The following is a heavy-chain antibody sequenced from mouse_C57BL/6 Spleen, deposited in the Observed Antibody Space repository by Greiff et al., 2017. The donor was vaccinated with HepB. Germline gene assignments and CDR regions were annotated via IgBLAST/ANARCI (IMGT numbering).Heavy chain of an antibody. Sequence: QVTLKESGPGILQSSQPLSLTCSFSGFSLSTSGMGVSWIRQPSGKGLEWLAHIYWDDDKRYNPSLKSRLTISKDTSRNQVFLKITSVDTADTATYYCARNYPYAMDYWGQGTSVTVSS. V-gene: IGHV8-12*01. D-gene: IGHD1-1*02. CDR2: IYWDDDK. J-gene: IGHJ4*01. CDR3: ARNYPYAMDY. CDR1: GFSLSTSGMG.